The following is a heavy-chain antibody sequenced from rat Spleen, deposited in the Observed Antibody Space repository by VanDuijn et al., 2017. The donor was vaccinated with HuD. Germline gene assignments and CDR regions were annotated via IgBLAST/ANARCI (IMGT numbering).Heavy chain of an antibody. CDR2: LNSAGTT. D-gene: IGHD1-10*01. CDR1: AYSIISSYR. J-gene: IGHJ4*01. Sequence: VQLQESGPGLVKPSQSLSLTCSVTAYSIISSYRWHWIRKFPGNKLEWMGHLNSAGTTSYNPSLKSRISITRDTSKNQFFLHVNSVSTEDTATYYCARSRYNNYVMDAWGQGASVTVSA. V-gene: IGHV3-3*01. CDR3: ARSRYNNYVMDA.